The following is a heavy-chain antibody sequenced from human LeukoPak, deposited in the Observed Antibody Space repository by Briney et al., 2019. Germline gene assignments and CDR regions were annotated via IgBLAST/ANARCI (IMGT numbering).Heavy chain of an antibody. CDR1: GDSVSSYY. J-gene: IGHJ6*02. V-gene: IGHV4-59*02. D-gene: IGHD3-10*01. Sequence: SETLSLTCTVSGDSVSSYYWSWIRQPPGKGLEWIGYIYNSGSTNYNPSLKSRVTISVDTSKNQFSLKLSSVTAADTAVYYCARDSLLWFGESQPAYYYGMDVWGQGTTVTVSS. CDR3: ARDSLLWFGESQPAYYYGMDV. CDR2: IYNSGST.